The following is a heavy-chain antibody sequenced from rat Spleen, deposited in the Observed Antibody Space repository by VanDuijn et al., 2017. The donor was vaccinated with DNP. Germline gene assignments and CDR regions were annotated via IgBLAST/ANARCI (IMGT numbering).Heavy chain of an antibody. CDR1: RITFSDHN. J-gene: IGHJ2*01. D-gene: IGHD1-4*01. V-gene: IGHV5-7*01. CDR2: ISYDGYNT. Sequence: EVQLVESGGGLVQPGRSLKLSCAVSRITFSDHNMAWVRQAPKKGLEWVATISYDGYNTYYRDSVKGRFTISRDNAKSTLYLQMDSLRSEDTATYYCASRPPPTRGPFDYWGQGVMVTVSS. CDR3: ASRPPPTRGPFDY.